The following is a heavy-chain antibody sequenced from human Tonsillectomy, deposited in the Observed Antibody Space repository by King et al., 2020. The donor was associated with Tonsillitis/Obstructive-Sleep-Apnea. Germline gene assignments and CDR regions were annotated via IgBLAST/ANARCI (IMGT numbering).Heavy chain of an antibody. CDR2: IYWDDDK. J-gene: IGHJ4*02. V-gene: IGHV2-5*02. CDR1: GFSLSTSGVG. CDR3: AHGTQYYDIVTGYHY. Sequence: TLKESGPTLVKPTQTLTLTCTFSGFSLSTSGVGVGWIRQPPGKALEGLALIYWDDDKRYSPSLKSRLTITKETSKNQVILTMTNMDPVDTATYYCAHGTQYYDIVTGYHYWGQGTLVTVSS. D-gene: IGHD3-9*01.